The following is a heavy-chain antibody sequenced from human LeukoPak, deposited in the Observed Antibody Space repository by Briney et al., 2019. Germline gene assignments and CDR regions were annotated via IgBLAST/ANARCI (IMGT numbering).Heavy chain of an antibody. J-gene: IGHJ6*03. V-gene: IGHV3-53*01. D-gene: IGHD3-10*01. CDR2: IYSGGST. CDR1: GFTVSSNY. Sequence: PGGSLRLPCAASGFTVSSNYMSWVRQAPGKGLEWVSVIYSGGSTYYADSVKGRFTISRDNSKNTLYLQMNSLRAEDTAVYYCASGSGSYRTPYYYMDVWGEGTTVTVSS. CDR3: ASGSGSYRTPYYYMDV.